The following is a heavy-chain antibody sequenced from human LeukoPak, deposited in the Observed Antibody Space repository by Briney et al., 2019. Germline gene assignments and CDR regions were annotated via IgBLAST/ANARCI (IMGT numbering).Heavy chain of an antibody. D-gene: IGHD5-18*01. V-gene: IGHV3-7*01. CDR1: EFIFSSHW. CDR3: ARLKDTATRYDY. CDR2: INPDGSMT. J-gene: IGHJ4*02. Sequence: GGSLRLSCAASEFIFSSHWMSWVRQAPGKGLEWVASINPDGSMTKYVDSVRGRFTISRDNTKHSLSLQMNSLRVEDMALYFCARLKDTATRYDYWGQGTLVTVSS.